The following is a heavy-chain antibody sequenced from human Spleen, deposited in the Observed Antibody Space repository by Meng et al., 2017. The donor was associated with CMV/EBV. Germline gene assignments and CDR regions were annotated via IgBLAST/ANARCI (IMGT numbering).Heavy chain of an antibody. J-gene: IGHJ4*02. D-gene: IGHD4-23*01. V-gene: IGHV4-34*01. Sequence: QVQLQQWGAGLLKPSETLSLTCAVYGGSFSGYYWSWIRQPPGKGLEWIGEINHNGSTNYNPSLKSRVTISVDTSKNQFSLKLSSVTAADTTVYYCARGGDYGGNRIGYWGQGTLVTVSS. CDR1: GGSFSGYY. CDR2: INHNGST. CDR3: ARGGDYGGNRIGY.